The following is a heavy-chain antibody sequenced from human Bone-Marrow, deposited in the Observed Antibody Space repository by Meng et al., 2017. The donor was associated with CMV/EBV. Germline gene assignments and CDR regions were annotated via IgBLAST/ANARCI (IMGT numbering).Heavy chain of an antibody. Sequence: ASVKVSCKASGYTFTGYYMHWVRQAPGQGLEWMGWINPNSGGTNYAQKFQGRVTMTRDTSISTAYMELSRLRSDDTAVYYCARGSAPYTWNFDYWGQGTLVTVSS. CDR1: GYTFTGYY. J-gene: IGHJ4*02. CDR3: ARGSAPYTWNFDY. CDR2: INPNSGGT. D-gene: IGHD1-20*01. V-gene: IGHV1-2*02.